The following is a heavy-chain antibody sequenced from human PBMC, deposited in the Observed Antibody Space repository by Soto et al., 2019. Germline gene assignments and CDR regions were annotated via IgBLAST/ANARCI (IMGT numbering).Heavy chain of an antibody. V-gene: IGHV4-59*08. CDR1: GGSISSYY. J-gene: IGHJ6*02. Sequence: SETLSLTCTVSGGSISSYYWSWIRQPPGKGLEWIGYIYYSGSTNYNPSLKSRVTISVDTSKNQFSLKLSSVTAADTAVYYCASSYSYGMDVWGQGTTVTVSS. CDR3: ASSYSYGMDV. CDR2: IYYSGST.